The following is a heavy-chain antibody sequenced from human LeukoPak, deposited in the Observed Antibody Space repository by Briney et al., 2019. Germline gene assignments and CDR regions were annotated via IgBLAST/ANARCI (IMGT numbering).Heavy chain of an antibody. J-gene: IGHJ3*02. D-gene: IGHD3-22*01. Sequence: SVQVSFKASGGPFSSYAISWVRQAPGQGLEWMGGIIPIFGTANYAQKFQGRVTITADKSTSTAYMELSSLRSEDTAVYYCARGGGPYYDSSGYYGHLYAFDIWGQGTMVTVSS. CDR3: ARGGGPYYDSSGYYGHLYAFDI. V-gene: IGHV1-69*06. CDR2: IIPIFGTA. CDR1: GGPFSSYA.